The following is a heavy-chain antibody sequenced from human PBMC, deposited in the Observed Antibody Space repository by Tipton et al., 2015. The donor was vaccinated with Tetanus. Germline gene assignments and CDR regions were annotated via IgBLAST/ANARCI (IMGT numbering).Heavy chain of an antibody. Sequence: SLRLSCAASGFTFSSYAMSWVRQAPGKGLEWVSAISGSGGSTHYADSVKGRFTISRDNSKNTLYLQMNSLRAEDTAVYYCAKASGITGTSNWFDPWGQGTLVTVSS. CDR3: AKASGITGTSNWFDP. D-gene: IGHD1-20*01. J-gene: IGHJ5*02. CDR1: GFTFSSYA. CDR2: ISGSGGST. V-gene: IGHV3-23*01.